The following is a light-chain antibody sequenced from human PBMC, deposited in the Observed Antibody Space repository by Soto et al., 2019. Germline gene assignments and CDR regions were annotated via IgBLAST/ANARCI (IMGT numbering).Light chain of an antibody. V-gene: IGLV2-11*01. Sequence: QSALTQPRSVSGSPGQSVTISCTGTSSDIGSYNYVSWYQHHPGKAPKLMIYDVTKRPSGVPDRFSGSKSGNTASLTISGLQAEDEADYYCCSYAGSYTWVFGGGTKLTV. J-gene: IGLJ3*02. CDR2: DVT. CDR1: SSDIGSYNY. CDR3: CSYAGSYTWV.